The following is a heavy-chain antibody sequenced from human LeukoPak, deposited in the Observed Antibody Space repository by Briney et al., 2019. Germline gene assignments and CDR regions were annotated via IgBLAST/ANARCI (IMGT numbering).Heavy chain of an antibody. CDR1: GGTFSSYA. CDR2: IIPIFGTA. J-gene: IGHJ4*02. Sequence: ASVKVSCKASGGTFSSYAISWVRQAPGQGLEWMGGIIPIFGTANYAQKFQGRVTITADESTSTVYMELSSLRSEDTAVYYCARKQYYDSGNFDFWGQGTLVTVSS. CDR3: ARKQYYDSGNFDF. V-gene: IGHV1-69*13. D-gene: IGHD3-10*01.